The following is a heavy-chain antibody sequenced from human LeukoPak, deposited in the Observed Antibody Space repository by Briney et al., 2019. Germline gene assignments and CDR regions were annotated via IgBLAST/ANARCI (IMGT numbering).Heavy chain of an antibody. J-gene: IGHJ4*02. CDR1: GFTVSSNY. CDR2: IYSAYNT. D-gene: IGHD5-24*01. Sequence: GGSLRLSCAASGFTVSSNYMTWVRQAPGKGLEWVSVIYSAYNTFYSDSVKGRFTISRDNAKNSLYLQMNRLRAEDTAVYYCARTPDGYNRLDYWGQGTLVTVSS. CDR3: ARTPDGYNRLDY. V-gene: IGHV3-53*01.